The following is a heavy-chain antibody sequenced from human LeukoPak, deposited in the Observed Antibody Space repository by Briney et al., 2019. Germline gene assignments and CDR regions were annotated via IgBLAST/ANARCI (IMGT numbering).Heavy chain of an antibody. D-gene: IGHD3-22*01. V-gene: IGHV1-8*03. CDR1: GYTFTSYD. CDR3: ARDYYDDAFDI. CDR2: MNPNSGNT. J-gene: IGHJ3*02. Sequence: ASVTVSCKASGYTFTSYDINWVRQATGQGLEWMGWMNPNSGNTGYAQKFQGRVTITRNTSISTAYMELSSLRSEDTAVYYCARDYYDDAFDIWGQGTMVTVSS.